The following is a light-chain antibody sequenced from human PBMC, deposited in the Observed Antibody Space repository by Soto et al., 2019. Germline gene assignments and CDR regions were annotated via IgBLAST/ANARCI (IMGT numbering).Light chain of an antibody. CDR2: DVS. J-gene: IGLJ1*01. Sequence: QSVLTQPASGSGSPGQSITISCTGTSSDVGGYNYVPWYQQHPGKAPKLMIYDVSNRPSGVSNRFSGSKSGNTASLTISGLQAEDEADYYCSSYTSSSRVFGTGTKVTVL. V-gene: IGLV2-14*01. CDR3: SSYTSSSRV. CDR1: SSDVGGYNY.